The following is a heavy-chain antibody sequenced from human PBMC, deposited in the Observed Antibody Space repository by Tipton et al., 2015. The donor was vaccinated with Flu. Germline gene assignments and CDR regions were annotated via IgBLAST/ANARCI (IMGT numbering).Heavy chain of an antibody. V-gene: IGHV4-38-2*02. Sequence: TLSLTCTVSGDSVRSSYYWAWIRQPPGRGLEWIGNINHNGNTYHNASLRSRVTISVDTSRNHFSLKLSSVTAADTAVFYCARRDFSNYVSDPKNWFDPWGQGTLVTVSS. CDR3: ARRDFSNYVSDPKNWFDP. D-gene: IGHD4-11*01. CDR1: GDSVRSSYY. J-gene: IGHJ5*02. CDR2: INHNGNT.